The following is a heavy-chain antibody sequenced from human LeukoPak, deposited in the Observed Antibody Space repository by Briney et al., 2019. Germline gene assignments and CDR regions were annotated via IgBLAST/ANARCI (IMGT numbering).Heavy chain of an antibody. Sequence: SETLSLTCTVSGGSISSSSYYWGWIRQPPGKGLVWIGSIYYSGSTYYNPSLKSRVTISVDTSKNQFSLKLSSVTAADTAVYYCASAFYGDYYFDYWGQGTLVTVSS. V-gene: IGHV4-39*01. CDR1: GGSISSSSYY. J-gene: IGHJ4*02. CDR2: IYYSGST. D-gene: IGHD4-17*01. CDR3: ASAFYGDYYFDY.